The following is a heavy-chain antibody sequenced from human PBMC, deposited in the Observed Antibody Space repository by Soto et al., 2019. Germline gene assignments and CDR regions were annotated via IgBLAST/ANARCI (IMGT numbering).Heavy chain of an antibody. CDR2: IYYLGRT. J-gene: IGHJ5*02. Sequence: QVQLQESGPGLVKPSETLSLTCTLSGGSIGTYYWNWIRQPPGKGLEWIGYIYYLGRTNYNPSLRSRVTMSIDTSKNQFSLRLSSVTAADTAVYYCVRDVHPLGWFAPWGQGTLVTVSS. CDR3: VRDVHPLGWFAP. D-gene: IGHD3-10*01. CDR1: GGSIGTYY. V-gene: IGHV4-59*01.